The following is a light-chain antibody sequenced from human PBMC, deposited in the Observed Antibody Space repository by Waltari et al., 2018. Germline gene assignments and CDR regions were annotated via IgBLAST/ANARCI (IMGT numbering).Light chain of an antibody. V-gene: IGLV2-14*03. CDR2: DVS. Sequence: QSALTQPASLSGSPGQSLTISCTGTSSEIGSYNSVSWYQQHPGEAPKLMIYDVSVRPSGVSNRFSGSKSGNTASLTISGLQAEDEADYYCSSSTSRTALLFGGGTKLTVL. J-gene: IGLJ2*01. CDR3: SSSTSRTALL. CDR1: SSEIGSYNS.